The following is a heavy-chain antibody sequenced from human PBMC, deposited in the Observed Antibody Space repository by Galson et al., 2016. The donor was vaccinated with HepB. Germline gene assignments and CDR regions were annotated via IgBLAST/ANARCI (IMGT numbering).Heavy chain of an antibody. CDR2: ISSRSSTI. Sequence: SLRLSCAASGFTLSDYYMNWIRQAPGKGLEWISYISSRSSTIYYADSVKGRFTISRDNAKNSLFLQMNSLRAEDTAVNYCVRGGDTVIGAAFDVWGQGTMVTVSS. J-gene: IGHJ3*01. D-gene: IGHD5-18*01. V-gene: IGHV3-11*04. CDR3: VRGGDTVIGAAFDV. CDR1: GFTLSDYY.